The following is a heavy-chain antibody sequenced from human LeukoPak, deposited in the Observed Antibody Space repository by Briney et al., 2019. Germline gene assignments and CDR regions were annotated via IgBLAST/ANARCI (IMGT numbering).Heavy chain of an antibody. CDR2: ISVYNAIT. J-gene: IGHJ6*02. Sequence: ASVKVSCKASGYAFTSDGINWVRQAPGQGLEWMGWISVYNAITSYAQKFQGRVTMTTDTSTSTAYMELRSLRSDDTAVYYCARDLTKNTVFGLKGTVDFWGQGTTVTVSS. CDR1: GYAFTSDG. CDR3: ARDLTKNTVFGLKGTVDF. D-gene: IGHD3-3*01. V-gene: IGHV1-18*01.